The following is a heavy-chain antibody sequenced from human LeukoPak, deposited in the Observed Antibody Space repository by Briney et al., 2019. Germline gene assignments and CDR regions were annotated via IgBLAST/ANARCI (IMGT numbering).Heavy chain of an antibody. D-gene: IGHD1-1*01. Sequence: GGSLRLSCAASGYSFSSYWMHWVRQAPGKGLVWVSRITGDGTSTSHADSVKGRFTISRDNAKNSLYLQMNSLRAEDTAVYYCARVELERRATSFDYWGQGTLVTVSS. J-gene: IGHJ4*02. CDR3: ARVELERRATSFDY. V-gene: IGHV3-74*01. CDR2: ITGDGTST. CDR1: GYSFSSYW.